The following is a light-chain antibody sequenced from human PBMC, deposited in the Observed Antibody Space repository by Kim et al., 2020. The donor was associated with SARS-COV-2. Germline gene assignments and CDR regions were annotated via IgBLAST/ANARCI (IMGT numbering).Light chain of an antibody. V-gene: IGKV3-20*01. J-gene: IGKJ2*01. CDR1: HSVRSSH. CDR3: QQYAISPHT. CDR2: GAS. Sequence: EVVLTQSPGTLSLSPGERATLSCRASHSVRSSHVAWYQHKPGQAPRLLIYGASKRATGIPDRLSGSGSGTDFTLTISRLEPEDSAVYYCQQYAISPHTFGQGTKLEI.